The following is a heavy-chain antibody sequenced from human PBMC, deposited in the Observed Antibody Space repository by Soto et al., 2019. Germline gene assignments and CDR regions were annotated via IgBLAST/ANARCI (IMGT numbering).Heavy chain of an antibody. V-gene: IGHV4-59*01. CDR3: AREAYCSGGSCYSGWFDP. CDR1: GGSISSYY. J-gene: IGHJ5*02. CDR2: IYYNGNT. Sequence: SATLSLTCTVSGGSISSYYWSWIRQPPGKGLEWIGYIYYNGNTNYAQKLQGRVTMTTDTSTSTAYMELRSLRSDDTAVYYCAREAYCSGGSCYSGWFDPWGQGTLVTVSS. D-gene: IGHD2-15*01.